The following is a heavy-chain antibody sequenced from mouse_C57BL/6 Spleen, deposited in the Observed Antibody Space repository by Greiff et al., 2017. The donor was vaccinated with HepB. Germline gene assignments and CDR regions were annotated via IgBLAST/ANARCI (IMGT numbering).Heavy chain of an antibody. J-gene: IGHJ4*01. Sequence: EVKLMESGGGLVKPGGSLKLSCAASGFTFSSYAMSWVRQTPEKRLEWVATISDGGSYTYYPDNVKGRFTISRDNAKNNLYLQMSHLKSEDTAMYYCARVPNWCYAMDYWGQGTSVTVSS. CDR3: ARVPNWCYAMDY. V-gene: IGHV5-4*03. CDR2: ISDGGSYT. CDR1: GFTFSSYA. D-gene: IGHD4-1*01.